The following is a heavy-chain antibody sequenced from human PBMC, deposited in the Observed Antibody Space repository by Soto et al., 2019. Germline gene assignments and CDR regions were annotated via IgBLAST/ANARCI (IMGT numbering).Heavy chain of an antibody. D-gene: IGHD1-1*01. Sequence: SVRLSCAVSGFICSSYDMSWVRQAPGKGLEWVSTILVGGSTHYEDAVKGRFTISRDTSKNTVYLQMNSLTAGDTAVYYCAKATATSGGAFEIYGQGTVVTVSS. J-gene: IGHJ3*02. CDR2: ILVGGST. CDR1: GFICSSYD. V-gene: IGHV3-23*01. CDR3: AKATATSGGAFEI.